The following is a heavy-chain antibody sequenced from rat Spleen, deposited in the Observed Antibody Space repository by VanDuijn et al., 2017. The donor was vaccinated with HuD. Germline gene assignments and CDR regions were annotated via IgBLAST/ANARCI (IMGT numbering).Heavy chain of an antibody. V-gene: IGHV5S14*01. D-gene: IGHD1-10*01. CDR1: GFIFSNYG. CDR2: ISTGGGVT. Sequence: EVQLAESGGGLVQPGRSLKLSCAASGFIFSNYGMAWVRQTPTKGLEWVASISTGGGVTYYRDSVKGRFTISRDNAKNTQYLQMDSLRSEDTATYYCARRGTTPGAFDYWGQGVMVTVSS. J-gene: IGHJ2*01. CDR3: ARRGTTPGAFDY.